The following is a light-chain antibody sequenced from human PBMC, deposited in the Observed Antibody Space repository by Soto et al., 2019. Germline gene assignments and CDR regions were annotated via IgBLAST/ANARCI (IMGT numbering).Light chain of an antibody. CDR2: AAS. J-gene: IGKJ5*01. Sequence: DIQMTQSPSTLSGSVGDRVTITCRASQSIMSFLNWYQQQPGKAPKLLIFAASILRGGVPSRFSGSGSGTDFSLTISSLQPEDYATYYCQQSYSTAITFGQGTRLEIK. V-gene: IGKV1-39*01. CDR3: QQSYSTAIT. CDR1: QSIMSF.